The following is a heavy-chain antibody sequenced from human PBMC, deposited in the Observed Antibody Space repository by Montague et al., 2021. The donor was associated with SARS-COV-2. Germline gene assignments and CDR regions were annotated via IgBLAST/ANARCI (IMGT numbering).Heavy chain of an antibody. CDR3: ARGRRYSSTWYGVFDP. Sequence: TLSLTCTVSRGSISSGGNYWSWIRQHPVKGLEWIGYSYYSGSTHYNPSLKSRVSISVDTSKNQFSLKLSSVTAADTAVYYCARGRRYSSTWYGVFDPWGQGMQVTVSS. CDR2: SYYSGST. J-gene: IGHJ5*02. CDR1: RGSISSGGNY. V-gene: IGHV4-31*03. D-gene: IGHD6-13*01.